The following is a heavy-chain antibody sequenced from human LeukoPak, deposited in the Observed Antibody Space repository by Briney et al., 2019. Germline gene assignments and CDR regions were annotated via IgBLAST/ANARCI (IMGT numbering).Heavy chain of an antibody. CDR3: VKDLYKGDTSTWYYFDY. J-gene: IGHJ4*02. CDR2: ISSSGDKT. Sequence: GGSLRLSCSGSGFTFSIYAIHWVRQAPGKGPEYVSVISSSGDKTYYADSVKGRFTISRDNSKNTVSLQMSSLRPEDTAMYYCVKDLYKGDTSTWYYFDYWGQGTLVTVPP. CDR1: GFTFSIYA. V-gene: IGHV3-64D*06. D-gene: IGHD6-13*01.